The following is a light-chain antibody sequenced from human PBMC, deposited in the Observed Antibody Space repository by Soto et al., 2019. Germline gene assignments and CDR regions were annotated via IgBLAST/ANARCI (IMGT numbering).Light chain of an antibody. CDR3: RSYAASDNLVI. V-gene: IGLV2-8*01. CDR1: DSDVGGYNF. CDR2: EVY. J-gene: IGLJ2*01. Sequence: QSALTQPPSASGSPGQSVTISCTGTDSDVGGYNFVSWYQQHPGRAPKLMIYEVYQRPSGVPDRFSGSKSGNTASLTVSGLQAGDEANYYCRSYAASDNLVIFGGGTKLTVL.